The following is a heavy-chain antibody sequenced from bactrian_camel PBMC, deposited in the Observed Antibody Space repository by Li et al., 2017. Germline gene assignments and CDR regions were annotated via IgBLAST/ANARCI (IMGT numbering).Heavy chain of an antibody. CDR3: AASFSSLAWDLMNVPMIT. CDR1: APSYIRYC. D-gene: IGHD1*01. CDR2: IRAGYPYTS. Sequence: HVQLVESGGGSVQAGGSLRVSCVASAPSYIRYCMVWFRQAPGKEREGVASIRAGYPYTSDYADSVEGQFTISQDNAGNTLYLQMNSLQPEDTAVYFCAASFSSLAWDLMNVPMITGARGPRSPSP. V-gene: IGHV3S68*01. J-gene: IGHJ4*01.